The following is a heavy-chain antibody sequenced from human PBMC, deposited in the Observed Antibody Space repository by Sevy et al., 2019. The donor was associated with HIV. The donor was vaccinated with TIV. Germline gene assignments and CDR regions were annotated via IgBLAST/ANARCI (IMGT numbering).Heavy chain of an antibody. CDR3: AIGSAGTAQY. D-gene: IGHD6-19*01. CDR1: GFTSGSFY. Sequence: GGSLRLSCAASGFTSGSFYMHWVRQTPKKELVWVSNIHSDGRLSNYADSVKGRFIVSRDNAKNTRHLQMTSLGAEDTAVYYCAIGSAGTAQYWGQGILVTVSS. J-gene: IGHJ4*02. V-gene: IGHV3-74*01. CDR2: IHSDGRLS.